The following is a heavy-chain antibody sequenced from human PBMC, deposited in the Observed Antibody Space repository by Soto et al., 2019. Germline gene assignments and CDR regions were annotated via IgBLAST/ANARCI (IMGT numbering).Heavy chain of an antibody. D-gene: IGHD2-21*02. CDR1: GGTFSDYG. V-gene: IGHV1-69*01. J-gene: IGHJ3*02. Sequence: QVQLVQSGAEVKKPGSSVKVSCKASGGTFSDYGISWVRQAPGQGLEWMGGIIPVFGTTNYAQRFQGRVTISADESKGTVYMQLSSLRSDDTAVFYCASPWVTSDDAFTIWGQGTLVTVSS. CDR2: IIPVFGTT. CDR3: ASPWVTSDDAFTI.